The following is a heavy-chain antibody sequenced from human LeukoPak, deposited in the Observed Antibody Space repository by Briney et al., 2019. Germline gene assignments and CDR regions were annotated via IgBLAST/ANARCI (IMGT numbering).Heavy chain of an antibody. CDR2: IRSKVNSYAT. Sequence: GGPLRLSCAASGFTFSGSAMHWVRQASGKGLEWVGRIRSKVNSYATAYAASVKGRFTISRDDSKNTAYLQMNSLKTEDTAVYYCTRHTNWYFDYWGQGTLVTVSS. J-gene: IGHJ4*02. D-gene: IGHD3-3*01. CDR3: TRHTNWYFDY. CDR1: GFTFSGSA. V-gene: IGHV3-73*01.